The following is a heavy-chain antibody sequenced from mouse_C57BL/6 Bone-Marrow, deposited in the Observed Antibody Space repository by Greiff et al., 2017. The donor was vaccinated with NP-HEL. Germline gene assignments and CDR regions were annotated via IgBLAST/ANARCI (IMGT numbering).Heavy chain of an antibody. D-gene: IGHD2-3*01. V-gene: IGHV1-69*01. CDR3: ARGDGYCGGYFDY. J-gene: IGHJ2*01. CDR2: IDPSDSYT. Sequence: QVQLQQPGAELVMPGASVKLSCKASGYTFTSYWMHWVKQRPGQGLEWIGEIDPSDSYTNYNQKFKGKSTLTVDKSSSTAYMQLSSLTSEDSAVYYCARGDGYCGGYFDYWGQGTTLTVSS. CDR1: GYTFTSYW.